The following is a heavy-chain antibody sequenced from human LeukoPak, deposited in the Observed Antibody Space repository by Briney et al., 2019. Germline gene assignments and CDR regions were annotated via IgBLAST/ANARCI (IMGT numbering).Heavy chain of an antibody. J-gene: IGHJ3*02. Sequence: SETLSLTCTVSGGSISSSSYYWGWIRQPPGKGLEWIGSIYYSGSTYYNPSLKSRVTISVDTSKNQFSLKLSSVTGADTAVYYCARTVRLLRYFDWLLYGGAFDIWGQGTLVTVSS. V-gene: IGHV4-39*07. CDR1: GGSISSSSYY. CDR2: IYYSGST. D-gene: IGHD3-9*01. CDR3: ARTVRLLRYFDWLLYGGAFDI.